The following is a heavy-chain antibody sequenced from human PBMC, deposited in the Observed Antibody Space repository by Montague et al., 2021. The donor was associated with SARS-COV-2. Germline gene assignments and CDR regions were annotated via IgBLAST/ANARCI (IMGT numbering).Heavy chain of an antibody. D-gene: IGHD5-12*01. Sequence: SETLSLTCSVSGGSISDYYWNWIRQPPGKGLEWIGYIYYNTGTTNYNPXPQSRVTISLDTSKNQFSLNLRSVTAADTAIYFCARGTGYDYYFDCWGLGTLVTVSS. CDR3: ARGTGYDYYFDC. V-gene: IGHV4-59*01. J-gene: IGHJ4*02. CDR2: IYYNTGTT. CDR1: GGSISDYY.